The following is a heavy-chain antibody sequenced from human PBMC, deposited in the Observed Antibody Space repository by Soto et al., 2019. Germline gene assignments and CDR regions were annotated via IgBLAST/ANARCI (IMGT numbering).Heavy chain of an antibody. D-gene: IGHD2-15*01. CDR2: IKTTAEGGTP. CDR1: GFPLSNAG. J-gene: IGHJ4*02. Sequence: GALRLSCAASGFPLSNAGMNWVRQAPGKGLGWAGRIKTTAEGGTPDYAAPVKGRFTMSRDDSKNTLYLQMNSLKTEHTVVDYCSTDRCSTCWGQGTPVPGSS. CDR3: STDRCSTC. V-gene: IGHV3-15*07.